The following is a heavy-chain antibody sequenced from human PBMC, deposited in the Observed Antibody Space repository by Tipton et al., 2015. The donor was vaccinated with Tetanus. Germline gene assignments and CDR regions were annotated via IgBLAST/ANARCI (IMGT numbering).Heavy chain of an antibody. D-gene: IGHD2-2*01. Sequence: TLSLTCTVSDESISSSSYYWGWIRHHPGRGLEWIASISNSGTSYNNPSFRSRVTISVDTSKNQFSLKLTSVTAADTAMYYCARGSDIVVVPGVTRADWFDPWGQGTLVTVSS. CDR1: DESISSSSYY. CDR2: ISNSGTS. J-gene: IGHJ5*02. CDR3: ARGSDIVVVPGVTRADWFDP. V-gene: IGHV4-39*07.